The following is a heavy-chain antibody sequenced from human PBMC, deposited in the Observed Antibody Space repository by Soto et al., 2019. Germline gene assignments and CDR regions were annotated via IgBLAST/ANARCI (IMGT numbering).Heavy chain of an antibody. Sequence: GGSLRLSCAASGFTFSSYSMNWVRQAPGKGLEWVSSISSSSSYIYYADSVKGRFTISRDNAKNSLYLQMNSLRAEDTAVYYCVWTTVTTSGHYYYYMDVWGKGTTVTVSS. D-gene: IGHD4-17*01. CDR1: GFTFSSYS. J-gene: IGHJ6*03. V-gene: IGHV3-21*01. CDR2: ISSSSSYI. CDR3: VWTTVTTSGHYYYYMDV.